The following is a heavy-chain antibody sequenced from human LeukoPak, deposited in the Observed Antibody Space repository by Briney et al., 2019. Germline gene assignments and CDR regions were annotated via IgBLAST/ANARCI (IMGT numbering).Heavy chain of an antibody. J-gene: IGHJ4*02. V-gene: IGHV3-9*01. Sequence: PGGSLRLSCAASGFTFSSYWMHWVRQAPGKGLEWVSGISWNSGSIGYADSVKGRFTISRDNAKNSLYLQMNSLRAEDAALYYCAKDTIAVAGWRAFDYWGQGTLVTVSS. CDR2: ISWNSGSI. D-gene: IGHD6-19*01. CDR3: AKDTIAVAGWRAFDY. CDR1: GFTFSSYW.